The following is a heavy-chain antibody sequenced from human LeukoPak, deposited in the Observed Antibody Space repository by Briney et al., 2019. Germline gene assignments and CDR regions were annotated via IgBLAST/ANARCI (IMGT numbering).Heavy chain of an antibody. J-gene: IGHJ4*02. V-gene: IGHV1-46*01. Sequence: ASVKVSFKASGYTFTNYYMHLVRQAPGQGLEWMGIINPSGGSTNYAQKFQGRVTMTRDMSMSKVYMELSSLRSEDTAVFYCTTFDYWGQGTLVTVSS. CDR2: INPSGGST. CDR1: GYTFTNYY. CDR3: TTFDY. D-gene: IGHD1-1*01.